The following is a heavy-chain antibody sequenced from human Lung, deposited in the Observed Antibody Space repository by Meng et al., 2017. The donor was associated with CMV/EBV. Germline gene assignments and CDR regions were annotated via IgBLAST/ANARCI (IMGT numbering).Heavy chain of an antibody. V-gene: IGHV1-8*01. Sequence: ASVKVSCKASGYTFTSYDISWVRQAPGQGLEWMGWMNPNSGNTDSAQNFQGRVTMTRNTSISTAYMELSSLRSEDTAVYYCARAVYCIGTTCFFYPMDVWXQGTXVTVSS. CDR2: MNPNSGNT. CDR3: ARAVYCIGTTCFFYPMDV. CDR1: GYTFTSYD. J-gene: IGHJ6*02. D-gene: IGHD2-2*01.